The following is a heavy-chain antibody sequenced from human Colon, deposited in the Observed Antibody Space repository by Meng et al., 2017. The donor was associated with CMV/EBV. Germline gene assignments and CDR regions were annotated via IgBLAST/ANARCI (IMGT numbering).Heavy chain of an antibody. CDR3: VRDKSNRLDF. CDR2: IYYKGGNGGT. D-gene: IGHD1-14*01. CDR1: GGSISGYY. Sequence: QGQLQESGPGLLKPSETLPLTCIVSGGSISGYYWNWIRQSPGKGLEWIGYIYYKGGNGGTYYNPSLKSRVTMSVDTSKNQFSLKMTSVTAADTAVYYCVRDKSNRLDFWGQGTLVTVSS. V-gene: IGHV4-59*01. J-gene: IGHJ4*02.